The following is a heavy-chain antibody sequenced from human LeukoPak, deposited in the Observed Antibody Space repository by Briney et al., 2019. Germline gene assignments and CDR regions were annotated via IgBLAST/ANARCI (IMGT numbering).Heavy chain of an antibody. CDR3: ARSAISSYYFDY. D-gene: IGHD6-6*01. J-gene: IGHJ4*02. Sequence: SVKVSCKASGGTLSSYAISWVRQAPGQGLEWMGGIIPIFGTANYAQKFQGRVTITADESTSTAYMELSSLRSEDTAVYYCARSAISSYYFDYWGQGTLVTVSS. CDR2: IIPIFGTA. CDR1: GGTLSSYA. V-gene: IGHV1-69*01.